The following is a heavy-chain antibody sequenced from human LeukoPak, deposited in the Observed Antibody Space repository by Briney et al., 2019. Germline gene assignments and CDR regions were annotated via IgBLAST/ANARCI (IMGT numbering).Heavy chain of an antibody. J-gene: IGHJ6*02. Sequence: PGGSLRLSCAASGFTFSSYSMNWVRQAPGKGLEWVSSISSSSSYIYYADSVKGRFTISRDNAKNSLYLQMNSLRAEDTAVYYCASPLRRDRDGMDVWGQGTTVTVSS. CDR3: ASPLRRDRDGMDV. CDR1: GFTFSSYS. D-gene: IGHD3-10*01. CDR2: ISSSSSYI. V-gene: IGHV3-21*01.